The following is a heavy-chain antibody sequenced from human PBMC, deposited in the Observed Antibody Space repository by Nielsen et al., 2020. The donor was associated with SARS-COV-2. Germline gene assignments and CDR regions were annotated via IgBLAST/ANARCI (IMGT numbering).Heavy chain of an antibody. CDR1: GFTFTSYA. CDR3: ARFGRIVEAGGGATFPDVFDV. V-gene: IGHV3-23*01. CDR2: VRGSGDKT. D-gene: IGHD2-21*01. Sequence: GESLKISCAASGFTFTSYAMAWVRQAPAKGLEWVSGVRGSGDKTYYADSVKGRFTISRDNSRNTLHLQMNSLGVEDTAVYFCARFGRIVEAGGGATFPDVFDVWGQGTTVTVSS. J-gene: IGHJ3*01.